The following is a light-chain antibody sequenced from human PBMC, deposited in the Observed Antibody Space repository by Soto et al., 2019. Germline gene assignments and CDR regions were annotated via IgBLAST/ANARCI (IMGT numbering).Light chain of an antibody. Sequence: QPVLTQPPSASGSPGQSVTISCTGTSSDIGAYNYVSWYQQHPGKVPRLMIYEVTKRPSGVPDRFSGSQSGNTASLTVSGLQAEDEADYYCSSYAGGNNLVFGGWTKLTVL. CDR2: EVT. CDR3: SSYAGGNNLV. J-gene: IGLJ3*02. CDR1: SSDIGAYNY. V-gene: IGLV2-8*01.